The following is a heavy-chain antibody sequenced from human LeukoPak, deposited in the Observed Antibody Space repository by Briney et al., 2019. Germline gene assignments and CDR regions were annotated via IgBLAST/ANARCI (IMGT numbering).Heavy chain of an antibody. Sequence: GRSLRLSCAASGFTFSSYAMHWVRQAPGKGLEWVAVISYDGSNKYYADSVKGQFTISRDNSKNTLYLQMNSLRAEDTAVYYCARDPAPRLRSPFDSWGQGTLVTVSS. V-gene: IGHV3-30-3*01. J-gene: IGHJ4*02. D-gene: IGHD3-3*01. CDR1: GFTFSSYA. CDR2: ISYDGSNK. CDR3: ARDPAPRLRSPFDS.